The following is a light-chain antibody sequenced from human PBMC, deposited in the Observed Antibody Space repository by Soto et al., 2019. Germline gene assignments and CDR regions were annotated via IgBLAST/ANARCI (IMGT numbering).Light chain of an antibody. CDR3: AQGLQTPLT. CDR2: LGS. J-gene: IGKJ4*01. CDR1: RSLLSSNGYNY. V-gene: IGKV2-28*01. Sequence: DVVMTQSPLSLPVTPGEPASISCRSRRSLLSSNGYNYLNWYLQKPGQSPQLLIYLGSNRASGVPDRFSGSGSGTDFTLKISRVEAEDVGVYYCAQGLQTPLTFGGGTKVDIK.